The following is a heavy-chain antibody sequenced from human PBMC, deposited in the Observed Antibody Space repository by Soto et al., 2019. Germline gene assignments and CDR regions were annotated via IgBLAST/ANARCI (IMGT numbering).Heavy chain of an antibody. CDR2: ISYDGSDK. CDR1: GFTFSSYG. J-gene: IGHJ6*02. Sequence: PGGSLRLSXAASGFTFSSYGMHWVRQAPGKGLEWVAVISYDGSDKYYADSVKGRFTISRDNSKNTVYLQMNSLRAEDTAVYYCAYSLNYGSMDVWGQGTTVTVSS. V-gene: IGHV3-30*03. D-gene: IGHD4-17*01. CDR3: AYSLNYGSMDV.